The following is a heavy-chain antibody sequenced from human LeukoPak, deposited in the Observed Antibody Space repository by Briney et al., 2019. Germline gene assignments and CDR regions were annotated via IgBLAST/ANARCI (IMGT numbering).Heavy chain of an antibody. CDR2: FSSDGRST. CDR3: ALSYYYHSGSFDY. J-gene: IGHJ4*02. CDR1: GFTFSTFN. V-gene: IGHV3-30*03. Sequence: GGSLRLSCAASGFTFSTFNVHWVRQAPGKGLEWVAVFSSDGRSTFYAENVQGRFTLSRDNSKNTLSLQINSLRAEDTAVYYCALSYYYHSGSFDYWGQGTLVTVSS. D-gene: IGHD3-10*01.